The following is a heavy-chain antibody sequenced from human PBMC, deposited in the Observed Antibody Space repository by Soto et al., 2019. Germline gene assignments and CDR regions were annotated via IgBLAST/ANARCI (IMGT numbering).Heavy chain of an antibody. Sequence: QVQLQESGPGLVKPSETLSLTCNVSGGSVSGHYWSWIRQPAGKGLEWIGRIYARDSTYYNPSLESRVTISVDTSKSQFSLKLSSVTAADTAVYYCARDRRGYNYGRNPFDIWGQGTMVTVSS. D-gene: IGHD5-18*01. CDR3: ARDRRGYNYGRNPFDI. V-gene: IGHV4-4*07. CDR1: GGSVSGHY. J-gene: IGHJ3*02. CDR2: IYARDST.